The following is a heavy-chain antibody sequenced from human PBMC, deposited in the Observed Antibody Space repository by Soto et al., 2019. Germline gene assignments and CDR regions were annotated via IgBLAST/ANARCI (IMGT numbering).Heavy chain of an antibody. D-gene: IGHD3-22*01. J-gene: IGHJ4*02. CDR1: CGSISSGDYY. Sequence: TSETLSLTCTVSCGSISSGDYYWSWIRQPPGKGLEWIGYIYYSGSTYYNPSLKSRVTISVDTPKDQFSLKLSSVTAADTAVYYCARGSTYYYDSSGQLIDYRGQGTLVTVSS. CDR2: IYYSGST. CDR3: ARGSTYYYDSSGQLIDY. V-gene: IGHV4-30-4*01.